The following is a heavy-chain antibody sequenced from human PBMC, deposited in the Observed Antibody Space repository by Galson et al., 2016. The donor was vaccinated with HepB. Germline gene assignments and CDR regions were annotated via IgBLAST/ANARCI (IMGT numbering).Heavy chain of an antibody. Sequence: SLRLSCAASGFTVSSNYMSWVRQAPGKGLDWVSIIYNDGTTYYADSVKGRFTISRDSSKNMLYLQMNSLTAEDTAVFYCARALQPEYDILTAMYYYFYAMDVWGQGTTVTVSS. D-gene: IGHD3-9*01. CDR3: ARALQPEYDILTAMYYYFYAMDV. CDR2: IYNDGTT. V-gene: IGHV3-53*01. J-gene: IGHJ6*02. CDR1: GFTVSSNY.